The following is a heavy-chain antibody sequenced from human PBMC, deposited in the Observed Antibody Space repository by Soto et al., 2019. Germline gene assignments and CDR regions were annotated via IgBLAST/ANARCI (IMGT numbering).Heavy chain of an antibody. V-gene: IGHV1-69*02. CDR2: IIPILGIA. J-gene: IGHJ4*02. CDR3: AFMATGQRHFDY. CDR1: GGTFSSYT. Sequence: SVKVSCKASGGTFSSYTISWVRQAPGQGLEWMGRIIPILGIANYAQKFQGRVTITADKSTSTAYMELSSLRSEDTAVYYCAFMATGQRHFDYWGQGTLVTVSS. D-gene: IGHD5-12*01.